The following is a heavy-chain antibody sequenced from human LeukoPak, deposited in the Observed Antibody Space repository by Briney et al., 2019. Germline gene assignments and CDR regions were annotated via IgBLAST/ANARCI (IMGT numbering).Heavy chain of an antibody. CDR2: IHYTGSA. CDR3: TRGPGAASV. CDR1: GASISNYY. Sequence: SETLSLTCTVSGASISNYYWSWSRQPPGKGLEWIGYIHYTGSAHYNPSLMSRVTISVDTSKTQFSLRLTSVTAVDTAVYYCTRGPGAASVWGQGTLVTVSS. D-gene: IGHD7-27*01. V-gene: IGHV4-59*01. J-gene: IGHJ4*02.